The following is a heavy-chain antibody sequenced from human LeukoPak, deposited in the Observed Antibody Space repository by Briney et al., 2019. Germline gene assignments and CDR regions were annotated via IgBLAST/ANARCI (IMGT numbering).Heavy chain of an antibody. CDR2: IYPSGGWT. CDR1: GASFINYY. V-gene: IGHV1-46*01. Sequence: ASVKVSCKASGASFINYYIHWVRQAPGQGLEWVGLIYPSGGWTNYAQKFQGRVTMTTDTSTSTVYMELSSLRSEDTAIYYCARDAPHNCFDPWGQGTLVTV. CDR3: ARDAPHNCFDP. J-gene: IGHJ5*02.